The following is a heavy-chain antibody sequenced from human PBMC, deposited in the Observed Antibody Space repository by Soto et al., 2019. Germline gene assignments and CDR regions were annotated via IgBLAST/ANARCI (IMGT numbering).Heavy chain of an antibody. J-gene: IGHJ4*02. D-gene: IGHD3-22*01. V-gene: IGHV1-18*01. Sequence: GASVKVSCKASGYTFTSYGISWVRQAPGQGLEWMGWISAYNGNTNYPQKFQGRVTMTTDTSTSTAYMELRSPRSDDTAVYYCARQKYYYDTSGYFMPDYWGQGTQVTVSS. CDR2: ISAYNGNT. CDR1: GYTFTSYG. CDR3: ARQKYYYDTSGYFMPDY.